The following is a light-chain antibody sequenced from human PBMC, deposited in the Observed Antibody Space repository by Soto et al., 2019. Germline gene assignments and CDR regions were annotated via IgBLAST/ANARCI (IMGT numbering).Light chain of an antibody. CDR1: QSVSSY. V-gene: IGKV3-11*01. CDR2: GAS. Sequence: EIVLTQSPATLSLSPGERATLSCRASQSVSSYLAWYQQKPGQAPRLLIYGASNSATGIPARFSGSGSGTDFTLTISSLEPEDFAVYYCQHRGTWPRTFGQGTKLESK. J-gene: IGKJ2*01. CDR3: QHRGTWPRT.